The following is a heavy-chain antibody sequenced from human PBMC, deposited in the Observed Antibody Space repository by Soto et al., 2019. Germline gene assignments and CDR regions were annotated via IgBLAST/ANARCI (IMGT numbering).Heavy chain of an antibody. CDR2: IYYSGST. Sequence: QVQLQESGPGLVKPSETLSLTCTVSGGSISSYYWSWIRQPPGKGLEWIGYIYYSGSTNYNPSLKSRVTISVDTSKTQFSLKLSSVTAADTAVYYCARDRGYCSGGSCYTGGAFDIWGQGTMVTVSS. CDR1: GGSISSYY. D-gene: IGHD2-15*01. V-gene: IGHV4-59*01. CDR3: ARDRGYCSGGSCYTGGAFDI. J-gene: IGHJ3*02.